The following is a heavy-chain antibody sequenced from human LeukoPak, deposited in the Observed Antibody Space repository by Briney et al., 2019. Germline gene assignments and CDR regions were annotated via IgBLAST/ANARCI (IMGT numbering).Heavy chain of an antibody. CDR1: GYSFTSYW. Sequence: PGESLKISCKGSGYSFTSYWIGWVRQMPGKGLEWMGIIYPGDSDTRYSPSFQGQVTISADKSISTAYLQWSSLKASDTAMYYCARQGLHYYDGSGYYDDAFDIWGQGTMVTVSS. D-gene: IGHD3-22*01. CDR3: ARQGLHYYDGSGYYDDAFDI. V-gene: IGHV5-51*01. CDR2: IYPGDSDT. J-gene: IGHJ3*02.